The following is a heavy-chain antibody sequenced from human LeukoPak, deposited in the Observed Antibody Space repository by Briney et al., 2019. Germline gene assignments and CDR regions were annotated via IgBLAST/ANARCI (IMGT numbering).Heavy chain of an antibody. Sequence: SETLSLTFAVSGGSISNSNWWTWVRQPPGKGLEWIGEIYHSGRTHYTPSLKSRVTMSVDKSRNQFSLKLTSVTAADTAVYYCARLAGVAAAGVDYWGQGTLVTVSA. D-gene: IGHD6-13*01. CDR3: ARLAGVAAAGVDY. CDR1: GGSISNSNW. J-gene: IGHJ4*02. CDR2: IYHSGRT. V-gene: IGHV4-4*02.